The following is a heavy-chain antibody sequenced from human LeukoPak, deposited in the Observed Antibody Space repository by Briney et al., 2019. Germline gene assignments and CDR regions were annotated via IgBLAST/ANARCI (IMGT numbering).Heavy chain of an antibody. V-gene: IGHV1-2*02. CDR1: GHTFTGYY. J-gene: IGHJ4*02. Sequence: ASVKVSCKASGHTFTGYYMHWVRQAPGQGLEWMGWINPNSGGTNYAQKFQGRVTMTRDTSISTDYMELSRLRSDDTAVYYCAKDYGGPSWFGGIDSWGQGTRSPSPQ. CDR3: AKDYGGPSWFGGIDS. CDR2: INPNSGGT. D-gene: IGHD3-10*01.